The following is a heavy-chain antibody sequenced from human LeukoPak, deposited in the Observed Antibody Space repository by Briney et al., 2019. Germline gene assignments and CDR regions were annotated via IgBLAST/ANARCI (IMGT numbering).Heavy chain of an antibody. CDR1: GYIFTTYG. Sequence: ASVKVSCKTSGYIFTTYGLSWVRQAPGQGLEFMGRIIPSLDILNYAQKFQGRLTITADSSTSTVHMELSGLRSEDTAVYYCARERAAITVFDYCGQGTLVTVSS. V-gene: IGHV1-69*04. J-gene: IGHJ4*02. D-gene: IGHD5-24*01. CDR2: IIPSLDIL. CDR3: ARERAAITVFDY.